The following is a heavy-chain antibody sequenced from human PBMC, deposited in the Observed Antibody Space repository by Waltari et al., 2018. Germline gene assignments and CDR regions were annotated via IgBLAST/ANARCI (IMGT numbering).Heavy chain of an antibody. CDR1: GYTFTGYY. CDR3: ARDFGYSGYDLPDY. Sequence: QVQLVQSGAEVKKPGASVKVSCKASGYTFTGYYMHWVRQAPGQGLEWMGRINPNSGGTNYAQNFQGRVTMTRDTSISTAYMELSRLRSDDTAVYYCARDFGYSGYDLPDYWGQGTLVTVSS. CDR2: INPNSGGT. J-gene: IGHJ4*02. V-gene: IGHV1-2*06. D-gene: IGHD5-12*01.